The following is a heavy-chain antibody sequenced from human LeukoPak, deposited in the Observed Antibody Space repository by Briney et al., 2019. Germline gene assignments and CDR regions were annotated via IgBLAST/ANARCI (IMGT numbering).Heavy chain of an antibody. CDR1: GGSISNSNHY. CDR2: IYYSGNT. Sequence: SETLSLTCTVSGGSISNSNHYWGWVRQPPGKGLEWLGTIYYSGNTYYSPSLKSRVTISVDTSKNQFSLRLSSVTAADTAVYFCMRLEEEDGSTAKPFDSWGQGTLVTVSS. D-gene: IGHD5-24*01. V-gene: IGHV4-39*01. J-gene: IGHJ4*02. CDR3: MRLEEEDGSTAKPFDS.